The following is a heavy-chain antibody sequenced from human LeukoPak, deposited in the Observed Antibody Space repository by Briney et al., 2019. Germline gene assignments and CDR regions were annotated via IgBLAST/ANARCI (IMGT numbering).Heavy chain of an antibody. D-gene: IGHD2-15*01. V-gene: IGHV1-18*01. CDR1: GYTFTNYG. Sequence: ASVKVSCKASGYTFTNYGITWVRQAPGQGLEWMGWISAYNGDTNYAQRFQGRITMTTDTSTTTAYMELRSLRSEDTAVYYCASVGGNFDYWGQGTLVTVSS. J-gene: IGHJ4*02. CDR3: ASVGGNFDY. CDR2: ISAYNGDT.